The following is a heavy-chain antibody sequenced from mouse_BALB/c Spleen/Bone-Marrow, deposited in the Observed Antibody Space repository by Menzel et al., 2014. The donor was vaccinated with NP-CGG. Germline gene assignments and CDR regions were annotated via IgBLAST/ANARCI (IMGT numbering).Heavy chain of an antibody. Sequence: VQLKESGPSLVKPSQTLSLTCSVTGDSITSGYWNWIRKFPGNKLEYMGYISYSGSTYYNPSLKGRISITRDTSKNQYYLQLNPVTTEDTATYYCARSRDYYGNSLDYWGQGTALTVSS. J-gene: IGHJ2*01. D-gene: IGHD2-1*01. CDR3: ARSRDYYGNSLDY. CDR1: GDSITSGY. CDR2: ISYSGST. V-gene: IGHV3-8*02.